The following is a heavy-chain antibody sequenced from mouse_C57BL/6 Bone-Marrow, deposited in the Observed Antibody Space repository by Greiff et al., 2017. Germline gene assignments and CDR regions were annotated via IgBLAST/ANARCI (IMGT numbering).Heavy chain of an antibody. J-gene: IGHJ4*01. CDR2: IHPNAGST. CDR3: ARDGCYGGAMDY. V-gene: IGHV1-64*01. CDR1: GYTFTGYC. D-gene: IGHD1-2*01. Sequence: QVQLQQSGAELVKPGASVKLSCKASGYTFTGYCMHWLKQRPGQGLEWIGFIHPNAGSTNYNEKFKSKATLTVDKSSSTAYMQLSSLTSEDSAVYYCARDGCYGGAMDYWGQGTSVTVSS.